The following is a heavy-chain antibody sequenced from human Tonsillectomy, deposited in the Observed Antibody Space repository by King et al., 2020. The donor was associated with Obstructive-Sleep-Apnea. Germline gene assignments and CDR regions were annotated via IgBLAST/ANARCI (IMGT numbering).Heavy chain of an antibody. CDR3: ARDRSYETTGYYYDVFDM. V-gene: IGHV3-7*03. Sequence: VQLVESGGGLVQPEGSLRLSCAASGFTFGSYWMTWVRQAPGRGLEWVANIRQDESQKYYVDSVKGRFTISRDNAKNSLYLQMNSLRADDTAVYYCARDRSYETTGYYYDVFDMWGQGTMVTVSS. CDR2: IRQDESQK. CDR1: GFTFGSYW. D-gene: IGHD3-22*01. J-gene: IGHJ3*02.